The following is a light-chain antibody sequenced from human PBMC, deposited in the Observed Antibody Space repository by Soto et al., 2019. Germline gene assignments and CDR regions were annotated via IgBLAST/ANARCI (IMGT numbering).Light chain of an antibody. CDR1: QSISNY. V-gene: IGKV1-39*01. J-gene: IGKJ1*01. Sequence: DIQMTQSPSSPSASVGDRVTITCRASQSISNYLSWYQQIPGKAPKLLIYAASTLRSGVSSRFGGSGSGTDFTLTISSLQPEDFATYYCQQSYSTPWTFGQGTKVEIK. CDR3: QQSYSTPWT. CDR2: AAS.